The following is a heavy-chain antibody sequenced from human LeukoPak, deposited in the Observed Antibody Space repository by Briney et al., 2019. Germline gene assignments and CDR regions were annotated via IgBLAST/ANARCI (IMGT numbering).Heavy chain of an antibody. J-gene: IGHJ6*02. CDR2: IYDSGST. V-gene: IGHV4-59*01. CDR3: VRGRSVTGVFRWGPKRNSHYSMDV. Sequence: MPSETLSLTCTVSGGSMGSYSWSWIRQSPEKGLEWIGYIYDSGSTTYNPSLKSRVTILVDTSQKQFSLKLGSVTAADTAMYYCVRGRSVTGVFRWGPKRNSHYSMDVWGQGTTVTVSS. D-gene: IGHD3-9*01. CDR1: GGSMGSYS.